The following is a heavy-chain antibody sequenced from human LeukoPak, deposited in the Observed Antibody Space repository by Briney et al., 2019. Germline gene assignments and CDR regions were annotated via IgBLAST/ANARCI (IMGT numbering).Heavy chain of an antibody. D-gene: IGHD4-17*01. CDR1: GGSISSYY. Sequence: PSETLSLTCTVSGGSISSYYWSWIRQPPGKGLEWIGYIYYSGSTNYNPSLKSRVTVSVDTSKNQFSLKLSSMTAADTAVYYCARGGMTTVTTWGQGTLVTVSS. J-gene: IGHJ4*02. V-gene: IGHV4-59*08. CDR3: ARGGMTTVTT. CDR2: IYYSGST.